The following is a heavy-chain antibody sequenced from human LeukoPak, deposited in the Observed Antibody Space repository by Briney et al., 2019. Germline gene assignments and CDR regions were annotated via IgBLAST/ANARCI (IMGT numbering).Heavy chain of an antibody. CDR1: GYSISSGYY. D-gene: IGHD3-22*01. CDR2: IYHSGST. V-gene: IGHV4-38-2*02. CDR3: ARVQRTYYYDSSGYGNRNWFDP. Sequence: SETLPLTCTVSGYSISSGYYWGWIRQPPGKGLEWIGSIYHSGSTYYNPSLKSRVTISVDTSKNQFSLKLSSVTAADTAVYYCARVQRTYYYDSSGYGNRNWFDPWGQGTLVTVSS. J-gene: IGHJ5*02.